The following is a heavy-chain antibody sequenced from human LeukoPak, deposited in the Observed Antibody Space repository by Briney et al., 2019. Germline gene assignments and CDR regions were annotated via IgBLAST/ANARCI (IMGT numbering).Heavy chain of an antibody. Sequence: SETLSLTCAVYGGSFSGYYWSWIRQPPGKGLEWIGEINHSGSTNYNPSLKSRVTISVDTSKNQFSLKLSSVTAADTAVYYCARSRGYCSGSSCYYFDYWGQGTLVTVSS. J-gene: IGHJ4*02. D-gene: IGHD2-15*01. CDR1: GGSFSGYY. CDR2: INHSGST. V-gene: IGHV4-34*01. CDR3: ARSRGYCSGSSCYYFDY.